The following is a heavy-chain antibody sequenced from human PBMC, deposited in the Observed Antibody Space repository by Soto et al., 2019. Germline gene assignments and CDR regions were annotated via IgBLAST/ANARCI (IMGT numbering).Heavy chain of an antibody. Sequence: GGSLRLSCAASGFTFSSYGMHWVRQAPGKGLEWVAVIWYDGSNKYYADSVKGRFTISRDNSKNTLYLQMNSLRAEDTAVYYCARDLPRGVVVPAAKRFDYWGQGTLVTVSS. J-gene: IGHJ4*02. CDR2: IWYDGSNK. CDR1: GFTFSSYG. V-gene: IGHV3-33*01. CDR3: ARDLPRGVVVPAAKRFDY. D-gene: IGHD2-2*01.